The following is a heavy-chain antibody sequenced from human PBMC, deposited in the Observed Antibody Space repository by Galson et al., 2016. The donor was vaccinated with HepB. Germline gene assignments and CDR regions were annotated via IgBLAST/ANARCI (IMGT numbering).Heavy chain of an antibody. CDR1: GFTFSDYY. Sequence: SLRLSCAASGFTFSDYYMSWIRQAPGMGLEWVSYISSSGNKIYNADSVKGRFTISRDNARNSLFLQMNNPRADDTAVYYCAGGALVGFDIWGQGTMLTVSS. J-gene: IGHJ3*02. CDR2: ISSSGNKI. V-gene: IGHV3-11*01. CDR3: AGGALVGFDI.